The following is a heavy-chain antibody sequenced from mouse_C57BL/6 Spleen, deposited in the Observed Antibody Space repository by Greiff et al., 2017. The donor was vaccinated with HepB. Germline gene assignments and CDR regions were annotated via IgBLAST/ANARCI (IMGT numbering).Heavy chain of an antibody. CDR1: GYTFTSYD. J-gene: IGHJ3*01. Sequence: VHLVESGPELVKPGASVKLSCKASGYTFTSYDINWVKQRPGQGLEWIGWIYPRDGSTKYNEKFKGKATLTVDTSSSTAYMELHSLTSEDSAVYFCARRGPLITTVGPPWFAYWGQGTLVTVSA. V-gene: IGHV1-85*01. CDR3: ARRGPLITTVGPPWFAY. D-gene: IGHD1-1*01. CDR2: IYPRDGST.